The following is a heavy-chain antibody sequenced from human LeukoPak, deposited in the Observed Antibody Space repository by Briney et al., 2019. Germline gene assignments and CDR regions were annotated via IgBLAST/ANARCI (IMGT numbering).Heavy chain of an antibody. J-gene: IGHJ4*02. CDR3: ARDGYYYSSGSYYPFDY. CDR2: ISYDGSNK. D-gene: IGHD3-10*01. Sequence: GGSLRLSCAASGFTFSSYAMHWGRQAPGKGLEWVAVISYDGSNKYYADSVKGRFTISRDNSKNTLYLQMKSLRAESTAVYYCARDGYYYSSGSYYPFDYWGQGTLVTVSS. V-gene: IGHV3-30*04. CDR1: GFTFSSYA.